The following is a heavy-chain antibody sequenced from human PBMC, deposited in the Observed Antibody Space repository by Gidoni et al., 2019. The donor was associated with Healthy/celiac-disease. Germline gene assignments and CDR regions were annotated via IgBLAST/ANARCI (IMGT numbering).Heavy chain of an antibody. D-gene: IGHD2-2*01. V-gene: IGHV4-34*01. J-gene: IGHJ4*02. Sequence: QVQLQQWGAGLLKPPETLSLTSASYRGSFSGYYWSWIRPPPGTWLAWIGEINHSGSTNYNPSLKSRVTISVDTSKNQFSLKLSSVTAADTAVYYCARKGCSTSCYKLFDYWGQGTLVTVSS. CDR3: ARKGCSTSCYKLFDY. CDR2: INHSGST. CDR1: RGSFSGYY.